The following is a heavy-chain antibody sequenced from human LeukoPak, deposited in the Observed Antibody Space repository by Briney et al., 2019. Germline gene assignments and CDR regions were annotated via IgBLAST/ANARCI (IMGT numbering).Heavy chain of an antibody. D-gene: IGHD4-23*01. Sequence: SETLSLTCTVSGDSISSSSSYWGWIRQPPGEGLEWIGSIYYSGSTYYNTSLKSRVTISVDTSKNQFSLRLNSVTAADTAVYYCASIGTTLAFDYWGQGTLVTVSS. CDR1: GDSISSSSSY. V-gene: IGHV4-39*01. J-gene: IGHJ4*02. CDR3: ASIGTTLAFDY. CDR2: IYYSGST.